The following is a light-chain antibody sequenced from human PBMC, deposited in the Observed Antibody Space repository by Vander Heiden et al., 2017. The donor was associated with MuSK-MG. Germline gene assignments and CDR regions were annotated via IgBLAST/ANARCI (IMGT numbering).Light chain of an antibody. CDR2: AAS. V-gene: IGKV1-39*01. Sequence: DIQMTQSPSSLSASVGDRVTITCRASQSISSYLNWYQQKPGKAPKLLIYAASSLQSGVPSRFSGSGSGTDFTLTISSLQPEDFATYYCQQSSSTPLTFGQWTKLEIK. CDR3: QQSSSTPLT. J-gene: IGKJ2*01. CDR1: QSISSY.